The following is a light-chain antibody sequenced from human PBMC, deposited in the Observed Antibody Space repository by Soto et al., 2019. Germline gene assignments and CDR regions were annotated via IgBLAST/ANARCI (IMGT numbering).Light chain of an antibody. CDR2: DAS. V-gene: IGKV1-33*01. J-gene: IGKJ4*01. CDR1: QDISNY. Sequence: DIQMTQSPSSLSASVGDRVTITCQASQDISNYLNWYQQKPGKAPKLLIYDASNLETGVPSRFSGSGSGTDFTFTISRLQPEDIATYYCQQYDNLPTFGGGTKV. CDR3: QQYDNLPT.